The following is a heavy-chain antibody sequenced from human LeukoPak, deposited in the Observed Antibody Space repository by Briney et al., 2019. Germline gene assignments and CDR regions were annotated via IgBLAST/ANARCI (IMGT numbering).Heavy chain of an antibody. CDR1: GGTFSSYA. D-gene: IGHD3-10*01. V-gene: IGHV1-69*13. CDR2: IIPIFGTA. J-gene: IGHJ4*02. Sequence: SVKVSCKASGGTFSSYAISWVRQAPGQGLEWMGGIIPIFGTANYAQKFQGRVTITADESTSTAYMELSSLRSEDTAVYYCARFDWFGELFVDYWGQGTLVTVSS. CDR3: ARFDWFGELFVDY.